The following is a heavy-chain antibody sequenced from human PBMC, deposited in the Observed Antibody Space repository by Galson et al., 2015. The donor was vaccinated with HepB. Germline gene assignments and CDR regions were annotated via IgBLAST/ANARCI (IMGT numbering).Heavy chain of an antibody. CDR2: IYPDDSDT. CDR1: GSSFAKSW. V-gene: IGHV5-51*03. J-gene: IGHJ1*01. Sequence: QSGAEVKKPGESLKISCKASGSSFAKSWIGWVRQMPGKGLEWMGMIYPDDSDTIYSPSSQGQVTISADKSISTAYLQWSGLKASDTAMYYCARLTREGPVVGRGYFHQWGQGTLITVSS. D-gene: IGHD1-14*01. CDR3: ARLTREGPVVGRGYFHQ.